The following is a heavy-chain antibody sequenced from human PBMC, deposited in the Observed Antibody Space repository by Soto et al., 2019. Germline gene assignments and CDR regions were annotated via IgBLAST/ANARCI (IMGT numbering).Heavy chain of an antibody. Sequence: PGGSLRLSCPASGFTFSSYAMHGVRQAPGKGLEWVAVISYDGSNKYYADSVKGRFTISRDNSKNTLYLQMNSLRAEDTAVYYCARDFLALVVVPDAFDIWGQGTMVTVSS. CDR2: ISYDGSNK. D-gene: IGHD2-15*01. CDR3: ARDFLALVVVPDAFDI. J-gene: IGHJ3*02. V-gene: IGHV3-30-3*01. CDR1: GFTFSSYA.